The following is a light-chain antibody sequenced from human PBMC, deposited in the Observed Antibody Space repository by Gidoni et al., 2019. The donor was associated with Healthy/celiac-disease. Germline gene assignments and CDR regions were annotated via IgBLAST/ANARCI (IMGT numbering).Light chain of an antibody. V-gene: IGKV1-9*01. CDR1: QGISSY. J-gene: IGKJ3*01. Sequence: DIQWPQSPSFLSASVGDRVPSTCWASQGISSYLAWYQQKPGKAPKLLIYAASTLQSGVPSRFSGSGSGTEFTLTISSLQPEDFATYYCQQLDSYPITFGPGTKVDIK. CDR2: AAS. CDR3: QQLDSYPIT.